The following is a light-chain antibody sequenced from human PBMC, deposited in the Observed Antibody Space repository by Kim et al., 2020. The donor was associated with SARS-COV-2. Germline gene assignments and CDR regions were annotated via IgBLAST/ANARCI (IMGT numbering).Light chain of an antibody. V-gene: IGLV6-57*03. Sequence: NFMLTQSRSVSESPGKTVTISCTRSSGSIAGNFVQWYQQRPGSATTNVIYEDIQRPSGVADRFSGSIDSSSNSASLTISGLRTEDEATYYCQSYDRTTVIFGGGTQLTVL. CDR3: QSYDRTTVI. CDR2: EDI. J-gene: IGLJ2*01. CDR1: SGSIAGNF.